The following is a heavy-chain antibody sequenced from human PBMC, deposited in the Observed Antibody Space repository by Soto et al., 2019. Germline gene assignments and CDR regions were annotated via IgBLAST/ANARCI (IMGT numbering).Heavy chain of an antibody. D-gene: IGHD2-15*01. CDR2: MNTHLNAT. Sequence: QVLLVKSGTEVKKPGASVTVSCKASGFSFTRNDIHWVRQAPGHGLQWLGWMNTHLNATDAPNAFRGRAFMTWNTSISTAYLEVRELKYDDTAIYYCAREVVEGRSVWLDPWGQGTLVSVSS. J-gene: IGHJ5*02. CDR3: AREVVEGRSVWLDP. V-gene: IGHV1-8*01. CDR1: GFSFTRND.